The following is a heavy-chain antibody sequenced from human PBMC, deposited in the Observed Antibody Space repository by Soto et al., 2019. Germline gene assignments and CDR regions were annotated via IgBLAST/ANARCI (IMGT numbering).Heavy chain of an antibody. CDR3: ARGGGYCSSTSCYYPYYYYGMDV. CDR1: GFTFSSYG. D-gene: IGHD2-2*01. V-gene: IGHV3-33*01. CDR2: IWYDGSNK. J-gene: IGHJ6*02. Sequence: SLRLSCAASGFTFSSYGMHWVRQAPGKGLEWVAVIWYDGSNKYYADSVKGRFTISRDNSKNTLYLQMNSLRAEDTAVYYCARGGGYCSSTSCYYPYYYYGMDVWGQGTTVTVSS.